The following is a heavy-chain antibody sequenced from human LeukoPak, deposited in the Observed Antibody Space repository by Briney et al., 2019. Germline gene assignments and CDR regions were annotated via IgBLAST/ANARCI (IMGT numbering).Heavy chain of an antibody. J-gene: IGHJ4*02. Sequence: GGSLKLSCAASGFTFSGSAIHWVRQSSGKGLEWVSVIYSGGGTYYAGSVKGRFTISRDNSKNTVYLQMNSLRAEDTAVYYCAGTASNPPHFDYWGQGTLVTVSS. CDR1: GFTFSGSA. CDR3: AGTASNPPHFDY. V-gene: IGHV3-53*01. CDR2: IYSGGGT. D-gene: IGHD4-11*01.